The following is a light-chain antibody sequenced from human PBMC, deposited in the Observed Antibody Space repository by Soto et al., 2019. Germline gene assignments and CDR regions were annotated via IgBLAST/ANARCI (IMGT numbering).Light chain of an antibody. V-gene: IGLV2-14*01. Sequence: QSALTQPASVSGSPGQSITISCTGTSSDVGRYNYVSWYQQQPGQAPKLMLYDVTNRPSGASDRFSGSKSGNTASLTISGLQAEDEADYYCLSYTNSNTQVFGTGTKLTVL. J-gene: IGLJ1*01. CDR1: SSDVGRYNY. CDR2: DVT. CDR3: LSYTNSNTQV.